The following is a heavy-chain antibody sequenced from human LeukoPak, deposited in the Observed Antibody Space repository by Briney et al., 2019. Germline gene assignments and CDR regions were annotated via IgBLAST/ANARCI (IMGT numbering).Heavy chain of an antibody. CDR1: GYTFIGYY. CDR2: INPNSGGT. J-gene: IGHJ4*02. CDR3: ARDWSMTTLDY. V-gene: IGHV1-2*06. D-gene: IGHD4-17*01. Sequence: ASVKASCKASGYTFIGYYMHWVRQAPGQGLEWMGRINPNSGGTDYAQKFQGRATMTRDTSISTAYLEFSSLRSDDTAVYYCARDWSMTTLDYWGQGTLVTVSS.